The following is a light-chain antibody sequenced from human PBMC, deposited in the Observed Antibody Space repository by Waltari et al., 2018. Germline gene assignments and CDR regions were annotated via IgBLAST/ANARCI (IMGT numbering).Light chain of an antibody. J-gene: IGKJ1*01. Sequence: ETVVTQSPPTLSVSPGERATLSCKTSQSIGSRLAWYQQKPGQAPRLLIYGASVRAIGIPARFSGSGSETEFTLTISSLQSEDFAVYYCQQYNNWPPGTFGQGTKVEI. CDR2: GAS. CDR3: QQYNNWPPGT. CDR1: QSIGSR. V-gene: IGKV3-15*01.